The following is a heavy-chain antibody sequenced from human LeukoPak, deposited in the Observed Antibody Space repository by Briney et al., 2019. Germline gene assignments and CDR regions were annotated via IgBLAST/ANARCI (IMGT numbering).Heavy chain of an antibody. CDR2: INHSGST. CDR1: GGSFSGYY. CDR3: AREGPRYYGSGSNNWFDP. D-gene: IGHD3-10*01. V-gene: IGHV4-34*01. J-gene: IGHJ5*02. Sequence: SETLSLTCAVYGGSFSGYYWSWIRQPPGKGLEWIGGINHSGSTNYNPSLKSRVTISVDTSKNQFSLKLSSVTAADTAVYYCAREGPRYYGSGSNNWFDPWGQGTLVTVSS.